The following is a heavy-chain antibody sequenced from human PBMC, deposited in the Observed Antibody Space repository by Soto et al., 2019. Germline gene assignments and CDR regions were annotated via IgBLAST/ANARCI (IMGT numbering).Heavy chain of an antibody. J-gene: IGHJ6*02. CDR2: ISSSSSTI. V-gene: IGHV3-48*02. CDR3: ARSTGITIFGVVIINGMDV. D-gene: IGHD3-3*01. Sequence: EVQLVESGGGLVQPGGSLRLSCAASGFTFSSYSMNWVRQAPGKGLEWVSYISSSSSTIYYADSVKGRFTISRDNAKNXLXXQMNSLRDEDTAVYYCARSTGITIFGVVIINGMDVWGQGTTVTVSS. CDR1: GFTFSSYS.